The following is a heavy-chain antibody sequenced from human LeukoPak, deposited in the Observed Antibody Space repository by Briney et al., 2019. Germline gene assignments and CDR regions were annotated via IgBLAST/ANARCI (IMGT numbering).Heavy chain of an antibody. V-gene: IGHV3-53*04. Sequence: GGSLRLSCAASGFVVSATSMSWVRQPPGKGLEWVSIIYSGNTRYADSVKGRFTISRHDSENTVSLQMNSLLLEDTAVYFCAKTTSPDDVRRPYFDSWGQGILVTVSS. CDR1: GFVVSATS. D-gene: IGHD1-14*01. CDR3: AKTTSPDDVRRPYFDS. CDR2: IYSGNT. J-gene: IGHJ4*02.